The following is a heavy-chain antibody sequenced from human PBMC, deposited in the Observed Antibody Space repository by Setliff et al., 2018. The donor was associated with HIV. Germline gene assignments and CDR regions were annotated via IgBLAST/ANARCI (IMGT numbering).Heavy chain of an antibody. CDR2: IYFSGST. Sequence: SETLSLTCTVSGGSLSTSSFYWGWIRQPPGKGLQWIGSIYFSGSTYYNPSLKSRVTTSVDTSKNQFSLKLRSVTAADTGIYYCARHRSYGDYDPNWFDPWGQGTLVTVSS. CDR3: ARHRSYGDYDPNWFDP. CDR1: GGSLSTSSFY. V-gene: IGHV4-39*01. J-gene: IGHJ5*02. D-gene: IGHD4-17*01.